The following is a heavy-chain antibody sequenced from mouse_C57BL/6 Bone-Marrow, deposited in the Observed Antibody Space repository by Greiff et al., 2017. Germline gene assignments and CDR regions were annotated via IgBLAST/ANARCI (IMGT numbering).Heavy chain of an antibody. V-gene: IGHV1-4*01. D-gene: IGHD1-1*01. CDR3: ARYYGSSYWYFDV. CDR2: INPSSGYT. Sequence: QVQLQQSGAELARPGASVKMSCKASGYTFTSYTMHWVKQRPGQGLEWIGYINPSSGYTKYNQKFKAKATLTADKSSSTAYMKLGSLTSEDSAVYDCARYYGSSYWYFDVWGTGTTVTVSS. J-gene: IGHJ1*03. CDR1: GYTFTSYT.